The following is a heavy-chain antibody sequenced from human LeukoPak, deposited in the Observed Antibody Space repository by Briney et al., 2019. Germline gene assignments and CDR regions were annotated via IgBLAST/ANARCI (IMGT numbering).Heavy chain of an antibody. D-gene: IGHD2/OR15-2a*01. CDR2: ISYDGSNK. CDR1: GFTFSSYA. J-gene: IGHJ4*02. V-gene: IGHV3-30*04. CDR3: ARGGRIRGPLSDFGY. Sequence: PGGSLRLSCAASGFTFSSYAMHWVRQAPGKGLEWVAVISYDGSNKYYADSVKGRFTISRDNSKNTLYLQMNSLRAEDTAVYYCARGGRIRGPLSDFGYWGQGTLVTVSS.